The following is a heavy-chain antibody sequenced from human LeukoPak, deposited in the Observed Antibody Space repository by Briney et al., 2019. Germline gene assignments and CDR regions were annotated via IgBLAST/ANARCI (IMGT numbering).Heavy chain of an antibody. CDR1: GFTFSSYG. Sequence: GGTLRLSCAASGFTFSSYGMSWVRQAPGKGLEWVSAISGSGDSTFYADSVKGRFTISRDNAKNSLYLQMNSLRAEDTAVYYCAELGITMIGGVWGKGTTVTISS. J-gene: IGHJ6*04. CDR2: ISGSGDST. CDR3: AELGITMIGGV. V-gene: IGHV3-23*01. D-gene: IGHD3-10*02.